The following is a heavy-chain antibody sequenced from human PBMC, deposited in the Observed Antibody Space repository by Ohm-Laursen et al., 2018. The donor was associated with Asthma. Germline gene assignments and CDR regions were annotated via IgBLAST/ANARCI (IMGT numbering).Heavy chain of an antibody. D-gene: IGHD3-22*01. V-gene: IGHV4-31*02. J-gene: IGHJ4*02. Sequence: SQTLSLTWTVSGDSISSGNNYWSWIRQHPGKGLEWIGYIYYSGITYSNPSLRSRVSISVDTSKNQFSLNLTPVTAADTAVYYCARGTFYYESTGYYFFDHWGQGALVTVSS. CDR3: ARGTFYYESTGYYFFDH. CDR1: GDSISSGNNY. CDR2: IYYSGIT.